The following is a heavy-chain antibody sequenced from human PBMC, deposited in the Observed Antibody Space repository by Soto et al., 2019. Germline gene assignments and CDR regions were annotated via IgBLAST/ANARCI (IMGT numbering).Heavy chain of an antibody. J-gene: IGHJ4*02. CDR2: IRSKAYGRTT. V-gene: IGHV3-49*05. CDR1: GFTFGDYA. D-gene: IGHD3-22*01. CDR3: TRVQGGSGYYSGIGI. Sequence: EVQLVESGGGLVKPGRSLRLSCTASGFTFGDYAMSWFRQAPGKGLEWVGFIRSKAYGRTTEYAASVKGRFTISRDDSKSIAYLQMNSLKTEDTAVYYCTRVQGGSGYYSGIGIWGQGTLVTVSS.